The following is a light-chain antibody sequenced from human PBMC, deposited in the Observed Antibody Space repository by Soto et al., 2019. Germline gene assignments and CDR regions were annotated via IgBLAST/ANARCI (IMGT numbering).Light chain of an antibody. CDR1: QSVLYSSINKNY. V-gene: IGKV4-1*01. CDR3: QQYYSTLWT. Sequence: DIVMTQSPDSLAVSLGERATINCKSSQSVLYSSINKNYLAWYQQKPGQPPKLLICWASTRESGVPDRFSGSGSGTDFTLTISSLQAEDVAVYYCQQYYSTLWTFGQGTKVEIK. CDR2: WAS. J-gene: IGKJ1*01.